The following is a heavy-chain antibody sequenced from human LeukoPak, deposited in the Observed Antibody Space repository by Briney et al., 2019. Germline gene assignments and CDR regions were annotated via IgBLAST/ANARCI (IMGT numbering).Heavy chain of an antibody. CDR1: GYTFTGYY. J-gene: IGHJ4*02. CDR2: IIPIFGTA. V-gene: IGHV1-69*06. D-gene: IGHD2-21*02. Sequence: SVKVSCKASGYTFTGYYMHWVRQAPGQGLEWMGGIIPIFGTANYAQKFQGRVTITADKSTSTAYMELSSLRSEDTAVYYCARVDGDCSWGFDYWGQGTLVTVSS. CDR3: ARVDGDCSWGFDY.